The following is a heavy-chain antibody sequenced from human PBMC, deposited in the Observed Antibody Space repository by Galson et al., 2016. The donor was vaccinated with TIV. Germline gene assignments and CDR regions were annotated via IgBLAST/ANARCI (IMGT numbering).Heavy chain of an antibody. V-gene: IGHV3-23*01. CDR2: ISAGGGRT. D-gene: IGHD3-22*01. J-gene: IGHJ4*02. Sequence: SLRLSCAASGFTFSSFAMSWVRQAPGKGLEWVSSISAGGGRTNYADSVKGRFTISRDNPKNTLYLQMSSLRADDTAVYFCAKMDSSGFDYVRRFDFWGQGTLATVSS. CDR1: GFTFSSFA. CDR3: AKMDSSGFDYVRRFDF.